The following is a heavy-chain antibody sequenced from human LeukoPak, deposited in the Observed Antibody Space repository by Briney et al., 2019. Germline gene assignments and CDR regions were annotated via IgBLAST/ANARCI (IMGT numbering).Heavy chain of an antibody. D-gene: IGHD6-19*01. J-gene: IGHJ4*02. CDR1: GGSISSYY. CDR2: IYYSGST. Sequence: PSETLSLTCAVSGGSISSYYWSWIRQPPGKGLEWIGYIYYSGSTNYNPSLKSRVTISVDTSKNQFSLELRSVTAAGTAVYYCARHRTSDTSGWYYFDYWGQGILVIVSS. CDR3: ARHRTSDTSGWYYFDY. V-gene: IGHV4-59*08.